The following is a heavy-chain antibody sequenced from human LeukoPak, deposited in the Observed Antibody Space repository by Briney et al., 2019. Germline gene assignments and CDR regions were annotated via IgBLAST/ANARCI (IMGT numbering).Heavy chain of an antibody. CDR2: ISAYNGNT. J-gene: IGHJ6*02. CDR1: GYTFTSYG. CDR3: ARDRGTVTTPLGYYGMDV. V-gene: IGHV1-18*01. Sequence: ASVKVSCKASGYTFTSYGISWVRQAPGQGLEWMGWISAYNGNTNYAQKLQGRVTMTTDTSTSTAYMELRSLRSDDTAVYYCARDRGTVTTPLGYYGMDVWGQGTTVTVSS. D-gene: IGHD4-17*01.